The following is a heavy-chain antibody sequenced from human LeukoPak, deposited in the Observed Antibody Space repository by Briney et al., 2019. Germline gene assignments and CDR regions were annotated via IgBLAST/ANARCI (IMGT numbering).Heavy chain of an antibody. CDR2: IRYDGSNK. CDR1: GFTFSSYG. J-gene: IGHJ4*02. CDR3: ATYRQVLLPFES. Sequence: GGSLRLSCAASGFTFSSYGMHWVRQAPGKGLEWVAFIRYDGSNKYYADSVKGRFTISRDNSKSTLSLQMNSLRVEDTAIYYCATYRQVLLPFESWGQGTLVTVSS. V-gene: IGHV3-30*02. D-gene: IGHD2-8*02.